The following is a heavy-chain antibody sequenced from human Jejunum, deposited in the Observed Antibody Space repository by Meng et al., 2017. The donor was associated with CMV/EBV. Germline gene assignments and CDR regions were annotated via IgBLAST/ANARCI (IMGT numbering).Heavy chain of an antibody. CDR1: GFTFSTSW. V-gene: IGHV3-74*01. CDR3: ARAVSGGSLADY. CDR2: IDGDETTT. D-gene: IGHD6-19*01. Sequence: SGFTFSTSWMHWVRQAPGQGLVWVSRIDGDETTTGYADSMRGRFTISRDNAKNTLYLEMNSLRDDDTGVYYCARAVSGGSLADYWGQGTLVTDSS. J-gene: IGHJ4*02.